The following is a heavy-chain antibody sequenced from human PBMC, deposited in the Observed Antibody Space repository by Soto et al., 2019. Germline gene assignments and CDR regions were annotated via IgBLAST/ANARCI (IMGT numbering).Heavy chain of an antibody. CDR1: GFTFSSCA. J-gene: IGHJ6*02. Sequence: EVQLLESGGGLVQPGGSLRLSCAASGFTFSSCAMGWVRQAPGKGLEWVSDIIDSGGITYYADSVKGRFTISRDKSKSKLYMQMNSLRAEDTALYYCAKGRSYYYYYGVDVWGQGTTVTVSS. V-gene: IGHV3-23*01. CDR2: IIDSGGIT. CDR3: AKGRSYYYYYGVDV.